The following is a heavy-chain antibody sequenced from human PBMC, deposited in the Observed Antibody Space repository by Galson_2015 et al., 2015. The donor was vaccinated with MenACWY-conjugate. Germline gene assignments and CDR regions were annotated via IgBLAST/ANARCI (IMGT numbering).Heavy chain of an antibody. D-gene: IGHD1-7*01. V-gene: IGHV1-3*01. CDR1: GYTFTSYA. CDR2: INAGNGNT. CDR3: ARNLNLLELLGFDP. Sequence: SVKVSCKASGYTFTSYAMHWVRQAPGQGLEWMGWINAGNGNTKYSQKFQGRVTITRDTSASTAYMELSSLRSEDTAVYYCARNLNLLELLGFDPWGQGSLVTVSS. J-gene: IGHJ5*02.